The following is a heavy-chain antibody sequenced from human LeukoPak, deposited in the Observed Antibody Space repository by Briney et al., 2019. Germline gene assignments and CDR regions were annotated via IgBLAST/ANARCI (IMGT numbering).Heavy chain of an antibody. CDR2: INPNSGGT. CDR3: ARDRVTLTTFQYDWFDP. D-gene: IGHD2-21*02. J-gene: IGHJ5*02. V-gene: IGHV1-2*02. Sequence: GASVKVSCKASGYTFIGYYMHWVRQAPGQGLEWMGWINPNSGGTNYAQKFQGRVTMTRDTSISTAYMELSRLRSDDTAVYYRARDRVTLTTFQYDWFDPWGQGTLVTVSS. CDR1: GYTFIGYY.